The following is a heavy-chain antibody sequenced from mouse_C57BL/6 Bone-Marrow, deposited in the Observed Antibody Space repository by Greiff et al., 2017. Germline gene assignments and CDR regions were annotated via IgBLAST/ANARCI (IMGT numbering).Heavy chain of an antibody. CDR3: GGSDYGNYYY. V-gene: IGHV1-61*01. Sequence: QVQLQQPGAELVRPGSSVKLSCKASGYTFTSYWMDWVKQRPGQGLEWIGNIYPSDSDTHYNQKFKDKATLTVDKSSSTAYMQLSSLTSEDAAVXYCGGSDYGNYYYWGQGTTLTVSS. J-gene: IGHJ2*01. CDR2: IYPSDSDT. CDR1: GYTFTSYW. D-gene: IGHD2-1*01.